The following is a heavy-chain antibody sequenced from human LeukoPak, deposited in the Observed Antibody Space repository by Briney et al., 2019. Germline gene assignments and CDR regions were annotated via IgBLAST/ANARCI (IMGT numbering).Heavy chain of an antibody. Sequence: ASVKVSCKASGGTFSSYAISWVRQAPGQGLEWMGGIIPIFGTANYAQKFQGRVTITADESTSTAYMELSSLRSEDTAVYYCAREQYYYGSGSGNYMDVWGKGTTVTISS. CDR1: GGTFSSYA. V-gene: IGHV1-69*01. D-gene: IGHD3-10*01. CDR2: IIPIFGTA. CDR3: AREQYYYGSGSGNYMDV. J-gene: IGHJ6*03.